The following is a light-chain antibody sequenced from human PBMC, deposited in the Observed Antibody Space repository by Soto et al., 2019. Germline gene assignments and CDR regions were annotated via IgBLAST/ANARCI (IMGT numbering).Light chain of an antibody. CDR3: QTYNSAPRA. CDR1: QGISNY. J-gene: IGKJ1*01. CDR2: AAS. Sequence: DIQLTQSPSSLSASVGDRVTITCRASQGISNYLAWYQQKPGKVPKLLIYAASTLQSGVPSRFSGSGSGTDFTLAISGLQPEDVANYYGQTYNSAPRAFGQGTKVEVK. V-gene: IGKV1-27*01.